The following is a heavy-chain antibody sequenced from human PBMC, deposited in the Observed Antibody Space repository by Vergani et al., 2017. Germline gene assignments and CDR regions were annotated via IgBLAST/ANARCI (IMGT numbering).Heavy chain of an antibody. CDR2: IWYDGSNK. D-gene: IGHD5-24*01. CDR1: GFTFSSYG. V-gene: IGHV3-33*01. Sequence: QVQLVESGGGVVQPGRSLRLSCAASGFTFSSYGMHWVRQAPGKGLEWVAVIWYDGSNKYYADSVKGRFTISRDNSKNTLYLQMNSLRAEDTAVYYCARVRDGYNSGPDDWGQGTLVTVSS. J-gene: IGHJ4*02. CDR3: ARVRDGYNSGPDD.